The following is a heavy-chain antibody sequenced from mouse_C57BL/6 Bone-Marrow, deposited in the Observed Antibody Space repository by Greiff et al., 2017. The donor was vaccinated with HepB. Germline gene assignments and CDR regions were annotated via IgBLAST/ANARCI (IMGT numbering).Heavy chain of an antibody. CDR3: ARRGDYDYDDYFDY. J-gene: IGHJ2*01. D-gene: IGHD2-4*01. CDR2: VYPRDGST. CDR1: GYTFTSYD. V-gene: IGHV1-85*01. Sequence: QVQLQQSGPELVKPGASVKLSCKASGYTFTSYDINWVKQRPGQGLEWIGWVYPRDGSTKYNEKFKSKATLTVDTSSSTAYMELHRLTSEDSAVYFCARRGDYDYDDYFDYWGQGTTLTVSS.